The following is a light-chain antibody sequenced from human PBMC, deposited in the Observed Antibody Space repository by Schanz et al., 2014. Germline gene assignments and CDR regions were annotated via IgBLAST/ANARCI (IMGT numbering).Light chain of an antibody. CDR2: DAT. Sequence: EIVLTQSPGTLSLSPGERATLSCRASQSVSSSYLAWYQQKPGQAPRLLIFDATNRATDIPARFSGSGSGTHFTLTISSLEAEDFAVYYFQQRSKSFTFGPGTRVD. J-gene: IGKJ3*01. V-gene: IGKV3D-20*02. CDR3: QQRSKSFT. CDR1: QSVSSSY.